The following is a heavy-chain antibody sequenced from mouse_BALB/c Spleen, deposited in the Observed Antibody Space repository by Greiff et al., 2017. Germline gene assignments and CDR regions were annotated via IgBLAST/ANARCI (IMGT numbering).Heavy chain of an antibody. J-gene: IGHJ2*01. CDR2: INSNGGST. CDR1: GFTFSSYG. Sequence: EVHLVESGGGLVQPGGSLKLSCAASGFTFSSYGMSWVRQTPDKRLELVATINSNGGSTYYPDSVKGRFTISRDNAKNTLYLQMSSLKSEDTAMYYCARGPYFDYWGQGTTLTVSS. CDR3: ARGPYFDY. V-gene: IGHV5-6-3*01.